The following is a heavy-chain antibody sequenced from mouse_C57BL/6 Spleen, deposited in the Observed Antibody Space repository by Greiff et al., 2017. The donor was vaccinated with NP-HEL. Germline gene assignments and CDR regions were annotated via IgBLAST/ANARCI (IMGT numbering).Heavy chain of an antibody. CDR3: ARSDYYGNGNYFDY. CDR2: IRNKANGYTT. CDR1: GFTFTDYY. D-gene: IGHD1-1*01. V-gene: IGHV7-3*01. Sequence: EVKLMESGGGLVQPGGSLSLSCAASGFTFTDYYMSWVRQPPGKALEWLGFIRNKANGYTTEYSSSVKGRFTISRDNSQSILYLQMNALRAEDSATYYCARSDYYGNGNYFDYWGQGTTLRVSS. J-gene: IGHJ2*01.